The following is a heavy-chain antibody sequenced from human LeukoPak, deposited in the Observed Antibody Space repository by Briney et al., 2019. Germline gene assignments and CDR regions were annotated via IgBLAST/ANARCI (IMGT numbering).Heavy chain of an antibody. J-gene: IGHJ4*02. CDR1: PGITFSDYW. D-gene: IGHD6-19*01. Sequence: GGSLRLSCAASPGITFSDYWMNWVRQAPGKGLEWVAIIRQDGREKLYLDSVKGRFTISRDNAKSSVYLQINSLRAEDTAVYYSVGGIGWQPDYWGQGTLVTVSS. CDR3: VGGIGWQPDY. V-gene: IGHV3-7*03. CDR2: IRQDGREK.